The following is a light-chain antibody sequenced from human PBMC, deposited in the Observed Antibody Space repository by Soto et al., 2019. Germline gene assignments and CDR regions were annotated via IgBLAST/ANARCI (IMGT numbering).Light chain of an antibody. V-gene: IGKV3-20*01. Sequence: EIVLTQSPCTLSLSPGERATLSCRASQSVSSSYLAWYQQKPGQAPRLLIYGVYTRAPGIPARFSGSGSGTDFTLTISRLEPEDFAVYYCQQYGSSPHTFGGGTKVDIK. CDR1: QSVSSSY. J-gene: IGKJ4*01. CDR2: GVY. CDR3: QQYGSSPHT.